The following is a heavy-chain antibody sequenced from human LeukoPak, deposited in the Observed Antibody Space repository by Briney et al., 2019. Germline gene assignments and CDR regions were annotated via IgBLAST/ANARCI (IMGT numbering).Heavy chain of an antibody. CDR1: GFPFGSYW. D-gene: IGHD5-24*01. CDR2: IKQDGSKK. CDR3: TRVGYIDEGIDY. J-gene: IGHJ4*02. V-gene: IGHV3-7*04. Sequence: GGSLRLSCVASGFPFGSYWMTWVRQAPGKGLEWVANIKQDGSKKSYVDSVKGRFTISRDNAKNSLYLQMNSLRAEDTAIYYCTRVGYIDEGIDYWGQGTLVTVSS.